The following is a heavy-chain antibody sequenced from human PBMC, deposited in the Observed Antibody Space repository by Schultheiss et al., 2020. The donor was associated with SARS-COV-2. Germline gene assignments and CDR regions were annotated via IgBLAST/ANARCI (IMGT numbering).Heavy chain of an antibody. D-gene: IGHD3-22*01. CDR3: ARASYDSSGLSGMDV. CDR1: GYTFTSYG. CDR2: ISAYNGNT. V-gene: IGHV1-18*01. J-gene: IGHJ6*02. Sequence: ASVKVSCKASGYTFTSYGISWVRQAPGQGLEWMGWISAYNGNTNYAQKLQGRVTMTTDTSTSTADMELRSLRSDDTAVYYCARASYDSSGLSGMDVWGQGTTVTVSS.